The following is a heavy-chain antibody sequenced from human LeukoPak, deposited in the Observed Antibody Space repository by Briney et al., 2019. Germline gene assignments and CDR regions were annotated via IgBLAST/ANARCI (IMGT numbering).Heavy chain of an antibody. J-gene: IGHJ4*02. CDR2: INHSGST. Sequence: SETLSLTCTVSGGSISSSSYYWGWIRQPPGKGLEWIGEINHSGSTNYNPSLKSRVTISVDTSKNQFSLKLSSVTAADTAVYYCAREGGPSFDYWGQGTLVTVSS. D-gene: IGHD2-15*01. CDR1: GGSISSSSYY. CDR3: AREGGPSFDY. V-gene: IGHV4-39*07.